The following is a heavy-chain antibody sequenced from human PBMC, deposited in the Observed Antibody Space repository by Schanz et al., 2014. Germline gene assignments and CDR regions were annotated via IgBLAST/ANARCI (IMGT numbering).Heavy chain of an antibody. CDR1: GFTFNNYG. J-gene: IGHJ4*02. D-gene: IGHD3-3*01. Sequence: AQLVESGGGVVQPGRSLRLSCAASGFTFNNYGMHWVRQAPGKGLEWVANIKHDGGEKYYVDSLKGRFTISRDIAKNSLYLQMNRLRAEDTAVYYCARDKGGYYPFDYWGQGTRVTVSS. V-gene: IGHV3-7*01. CDR3: ARDKGGYYPFDY. CDR2: IKHDGGEK.